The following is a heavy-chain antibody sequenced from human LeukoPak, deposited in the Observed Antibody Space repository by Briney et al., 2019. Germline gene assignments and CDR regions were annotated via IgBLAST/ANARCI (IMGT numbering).Heavy chain of an antibody. CDR1: DASISTYY. J-gene: IGHJ4*02. CDR2: IPSSGNT. D-gene: IGHD3-10*01. Sequence: PSETLSLTCTVSDASISTYYWSWIRQPAGKGLEWIGHIPSSGNTNYNPSLKSRVTMSVDTSKNHFSLKLTSVTAADTAVYYCAREVYYYSSGSYYSFDYWGQGILVTVSS. CDR3: AREVYYYSSGSYYSFDY. V-gene: IGHV4-4*07.